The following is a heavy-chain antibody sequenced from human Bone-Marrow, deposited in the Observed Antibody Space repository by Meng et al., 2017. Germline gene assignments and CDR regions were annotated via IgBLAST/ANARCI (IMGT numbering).Heavy chain of an antibody. CDR2: IWFDGSKT. D-gene: IGHD2-21*01. CDR1: GFHFNRFG. Sequence: QVEVAGASGGVVCLGLSLRLSCVASGFHFNRFGMPGVRQAPGKGLEWVAVIWFDGSKTFYTDSVKGRFTISRDNSNNTLFLQMDTLRVEDTALYYCVRGGENFFDYWGQGTLVTVSS. V-gene: IGHV3-33*01. CDR3: VRGGENFFDY. J-gene: IGHJ4*02.